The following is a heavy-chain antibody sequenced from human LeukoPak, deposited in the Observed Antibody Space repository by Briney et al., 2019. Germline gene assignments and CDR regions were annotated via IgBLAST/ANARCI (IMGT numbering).Heavy chain of an antibody. CDR1: GGSISSSSYY. V-gene: IGHV4-39*07. Sequence: SETLSLTCTVSGGSISSSSYYWGWIRQPPGKGLEWIGSIYYSGSTYYNPPLKSRVTISVDTSKNQFSLKLSSVTAADTAVYYCARDGGSYYAAFDIWGQGTMVTVSS. J-gene: IGHJ3*02. D-gene: IGHD1-26*01. CDR2: IYYSGST. CDR3: ARDGGSYYAAFDI.